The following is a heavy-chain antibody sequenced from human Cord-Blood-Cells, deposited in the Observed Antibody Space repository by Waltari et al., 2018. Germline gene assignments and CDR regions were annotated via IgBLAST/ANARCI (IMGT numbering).Heavy chain of an antibody. D-gene: IGHD4-4*01. CDR3: ARVGGYSNYWFDP. CDR2: MIPICGKA. V-gene: IGHV1-69*12. Sequence: QVQLVQAGAEVKKPGSSVTVSCKASVGTFSSDAISWVRQAPGQGLEWMGGMIPICGKANYAQKFQGRVTITADESTSTAYMELSSLRSEDTAVYYCARVGGYSNYWFDPWGQGTLVTVSS. CDR1: VGTFSSDA. J-gene: IGHJ5*02.